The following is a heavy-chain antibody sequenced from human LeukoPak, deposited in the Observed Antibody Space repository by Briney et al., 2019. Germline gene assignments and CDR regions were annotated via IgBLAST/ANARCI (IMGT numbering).Heavy chain of an antibody. CDR3: AGNFYGLGSFDY. CDR1: GGSISSSSYY. J-gene: IGHJ4*02. CDR2: IDHSGTT. Sequence: SETLSLTCTVSGGSISSSSYYWGWIRQTPGKGLEWIGEIDHSGTTSYSPPLKSRVTFSVDKSNNQFSLKLNSVTAADTAVYYCAGNFYGLGSFDYWGQGTLVTVSS. D-gene: IGHD3-10*01. V-gene: IGHV4-39*07.